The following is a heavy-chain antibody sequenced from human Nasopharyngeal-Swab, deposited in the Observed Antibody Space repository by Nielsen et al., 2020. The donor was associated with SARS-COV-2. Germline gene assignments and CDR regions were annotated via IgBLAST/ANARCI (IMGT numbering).Heavy chain of an antibody. J-gene: IGHJ4*02. CDR3: ARELYRGSGYFDF. Sequence: ASVKVSCKVSGYTFTGYYMHWVRQAPGQGLEWMGWNNPNSGVTNYAQKFQAWVTMTRDTSISTAYLELSRLRSDDSAVYSCARELYRGSGYFDFWGQGTVVTVSS. D-gene: IGHD3-16*02. CDR2: NNPNSGVT. V-gene: IGHV1-2*04. CDR1: GYTFTGYY.